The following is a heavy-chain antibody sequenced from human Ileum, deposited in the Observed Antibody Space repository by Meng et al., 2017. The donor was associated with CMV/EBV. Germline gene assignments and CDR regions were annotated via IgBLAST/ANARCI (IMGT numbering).Heavy chain of an antibody. CDR1: GFTCSGHW. CDR2: ISSDGSSI. V-gene: IGHV3-74*01. D-gene: IGHD4-17*01. CDR3: TKGVNAAYGLFDY. Sequence: AAGFTCSGHWMHWVRQAPGKGLVWVSRISSDGSSINYADSVKGRFTISRDNAKNTLYLQMSCLRTEDTAVYYCTKGVNAAYGLFDYWGQGALVTVSS. J-gene: IGHJ4*02.